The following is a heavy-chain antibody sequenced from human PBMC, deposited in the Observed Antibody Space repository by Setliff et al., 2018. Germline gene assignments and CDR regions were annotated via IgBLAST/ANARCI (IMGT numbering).Heavy chain of an antibody. CDR1: VYSISRDCH. V-gene: IGHV4-38-2*01. CDR3: ARHRAVAGAYYFDF. CDR2: IYYSGNT. Sequence: SETLSLTCAVSVYSISRDCHWGWIRQPPGKGLEWIGSIYYSGNTYYNASLKGRVTISGDTSKNQFSLKLTAVTAADTAIYYCARHRAVAGAYYFDFWGQGTLVTVS. D-gene: IGHD6-19*01. J-gene: IGHJ4*02.